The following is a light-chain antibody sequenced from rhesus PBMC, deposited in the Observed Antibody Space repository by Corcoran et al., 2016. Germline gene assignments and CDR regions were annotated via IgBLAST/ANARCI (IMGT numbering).Light chain of an antibody. CDR2: GAS. Sequence: EIVMTQSPATLSLSPGERATLPCRASQSVSSSVAWYQQKPRQAPSLLMLGASSRATGIPERFSGSGSGTDFTLIISSLEPEDVGLYYCHQYNTWHHTFGGGTKVELK. J-gene: IGKJ4*01. CDR1: QSVSSS. V-gene: IGKV3S9*01. CDR3: HQYNTWHHT.